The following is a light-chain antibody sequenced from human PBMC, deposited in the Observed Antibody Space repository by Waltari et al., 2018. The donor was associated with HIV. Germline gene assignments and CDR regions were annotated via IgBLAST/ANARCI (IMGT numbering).Light chain of an antibody. CDR1: QDIGSN. CDR3: QQYDNLPQFN. V-gene: IGKV1-33*01. CDR2: DAA. Sequence: DIQMTQSPPSLSASIGDSVSLTCQASQDIGSNLNWYQQKPGTAPKLLIYDAANLQTGVPSRFSGSGSGTDFTSTISSLQPEDFATYFCQQYDNLPQFNFGPGTKVD. J-gene: IGKJ3*01.